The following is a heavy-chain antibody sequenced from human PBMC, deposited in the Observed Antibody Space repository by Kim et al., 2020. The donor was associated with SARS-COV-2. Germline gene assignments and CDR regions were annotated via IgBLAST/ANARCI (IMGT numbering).Heavy chain of an antibody. Sequence: QNFQSRVTIPRETSASKAYMEVNSLRSEDTAVYYCARKKFFAAGSYSDFDSWGQGTLVTVSS. V-gene: IGHV1-3*01. D-gene: IGHD3-10*01. J-gene: IGHJ4*02. CDR3: ARKKFFAAGSYSDFDS.